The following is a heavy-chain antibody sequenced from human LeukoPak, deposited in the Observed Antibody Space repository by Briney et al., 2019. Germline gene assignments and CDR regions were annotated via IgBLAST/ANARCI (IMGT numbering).Heavy chain of an antibody. V-gene: IGHV4-59*01. CDR3: ARDGGYTNWFDP. Sequence: SETLSLTCTVSGGSISSYYWSWIRQPPGKGLEWIGYIYYSGSTNYNPSLKSRVTISVDTSKNQFSLKLSSVTAADTAVYYCARDGGYTNWFDPWGQGTPVTVSS. CDR1: GGSISSYY. CDR2: IYYSGST. J-gene: IGHJ5*02. D-gene: IGHD5-24*01.